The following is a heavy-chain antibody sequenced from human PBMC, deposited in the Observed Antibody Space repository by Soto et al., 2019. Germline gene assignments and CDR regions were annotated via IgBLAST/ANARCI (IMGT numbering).Heavy chain of an antibody. CDR1: GFNFSSYS. V-gene: IGHV3-23*01. Sequence: GGSLRLSCAASGFNFSSYSMSWVRQAPGKGLEWVSAISGSGGSTYYADSVKGRFTISRDNSKNTLYLQMNSLRAEDTAVYYCANSQGPNWVYWGQGTLVTVSS. CDR2: ISGSGGST. J-gene: IGHJ4*02. CDR3: ANSQGPNWVY. D-gene: IGHD1-1*01.